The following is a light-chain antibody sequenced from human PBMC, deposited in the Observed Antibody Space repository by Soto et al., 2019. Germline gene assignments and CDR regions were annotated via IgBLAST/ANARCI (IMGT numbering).Light chain of an antibody. CDR2: GAS. V-gene: IGKV3-15*01. J-gene: IGKJ1*01. CDR1: QTVIRN. CDR3: QQYAVWPPQT. Sequence: ELVMTQSPATLSVSPGARATLSCRSSQTVIRNLAWYQQKPGQTPRLLIFGASTRATGIPARFSGSGSGTEFTLTIRSLQPEDFAVYYCQQYAVWPPQTFGQGTKVDIK.